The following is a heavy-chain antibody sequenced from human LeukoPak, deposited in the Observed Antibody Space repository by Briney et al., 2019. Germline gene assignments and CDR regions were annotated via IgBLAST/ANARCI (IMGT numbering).Heavy chain of an antibody. CDR2: INHSGST. D-gene: IGHD3-16*01. Sequence: KASETLSLTCAVYGGSFSGYYWNWIRQPPGKGLEWIGQINHSGSTNYNPSLKSRVTISVDTSKNQFSLKLSSVTAADTAVYYCARHFPWGIAFDYWGQGTLVIVSS. CDR1: GGSFSGYY. V-gene: IGHV4-34*01. J-gene: IGHJ4*02. CDR3: ARHFPWGIAFDY.